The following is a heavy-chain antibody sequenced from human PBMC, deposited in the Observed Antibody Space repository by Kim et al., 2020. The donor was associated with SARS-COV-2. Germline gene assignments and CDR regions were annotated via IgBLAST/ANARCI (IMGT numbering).Heavy chain of an antibody. CDR3: ARDCIAVAGTRYYYYYGM. D-gene: IGHD6-19*01. CDR1: GGSFSGYY. J-gene: IGHJ6*01. V-gene: IGHV4-34*01. Sequence: SETLSLTCAIYGGSFSGYYWSWIRQPPGKGLEWIGEINHSGSTNYNPSLKSRVTISVDTSKNQFSLKLSSVTAADTAVYYCARDCIAVAGTRYYYYYGM. CDR2: INHSGST.